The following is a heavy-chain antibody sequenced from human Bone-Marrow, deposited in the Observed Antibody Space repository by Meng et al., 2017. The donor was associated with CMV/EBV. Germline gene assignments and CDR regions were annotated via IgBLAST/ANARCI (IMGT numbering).Heavy chain of an antibody. CDR3: AAAGMPPGDY. CDR2: ITSGSRYI. D-gene: IGHD3-10*01. J-gene: IGHJ4*02. Sequence: GGSLRLSCAASGFTFSRNDMHWVRQAPGKGLEWVSSITSGSRYIYYADSVKGRFTVSRDNAKNSLYLQMNSLRAEDTAVYYCAAAGMPPGDYWGQGTLVTVSS. V-gene: IGHV3-21*04. CDR1: GFTFSRND.